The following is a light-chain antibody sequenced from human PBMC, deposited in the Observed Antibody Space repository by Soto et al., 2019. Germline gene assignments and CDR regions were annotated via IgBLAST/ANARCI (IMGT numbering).Light chain of an antibody. V-gene: IGKV3-15*01. CDR1: QSVSSN. Sequence: EIVMTQSPATLSVSPGERATLSCRASQSVSSNLAWYQQKPGQAPRLLIYGASTRATGIPARFSGSRSGTEFTLTINSLQSEDFAVYYCQQYNNWPPYTCGQGTKLEIK. CDR2: GAS. J-gene: IGKJ2*01. CDR3: QQYNNWPPYT.